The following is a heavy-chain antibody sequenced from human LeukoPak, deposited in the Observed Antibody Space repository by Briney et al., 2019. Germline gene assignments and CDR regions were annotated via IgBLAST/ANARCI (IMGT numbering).Heavy chain of an antibody. CDR2: IIPIFDTA. D-gene: IGHD6-13*01. CDR3: ARDLRAAAGGDY. CDR1: GGTFSSYA. J-gene: IGHJ4*02. Sequence: SVKVSCKASGGTFSSYAISWVRQAPGQGLEWMGGIIPIFDTANYAQKFQGRVTITADESTSTAYMELSSLRSEDTAVYYCARDLRAAAGGDYWGQGTPVTVSS. V-gene: IGHV1-69*13.